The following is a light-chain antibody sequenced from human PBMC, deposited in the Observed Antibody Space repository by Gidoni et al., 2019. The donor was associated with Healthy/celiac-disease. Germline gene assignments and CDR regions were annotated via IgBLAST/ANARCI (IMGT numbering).Light chain of an antibody. J-gene: IGKJ2*01. CDR3: QQYDNLPYT. Sequence: DIQMTPSPSSLSASVGDRVTITCQASQDISNYLNWYQQKPGKAPKLLIYDASNLETEVPSRFSGSGSGTDFTFTISSLQPEDIATYYCQQYDNLPYTFXQXTKLEIK. CDR2: DAS. CDR1: QDISNY. V-gene: IGKV1-33*01.